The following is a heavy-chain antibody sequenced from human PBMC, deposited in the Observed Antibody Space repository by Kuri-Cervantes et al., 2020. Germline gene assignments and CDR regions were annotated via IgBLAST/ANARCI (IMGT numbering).Heavy chain of an antibody. CDR3: ARVATNAFDI. J-gene: IGHJ3*02. CDR1: GFTFSNAW. Sequence: GGSLRLSCAASGFTFSNAWMSWVRQAPGKGLEWVANIKQDGSEKYYVDSVKGRFTISRDNAKNSLYLQMNSLRAEDPAVYYCARVATNAFDIWGRGTMVTVSS. CDR2: IKQDGSEK. V-gene: IGHV3-7*01. D-gene: IGHD4-11*01.